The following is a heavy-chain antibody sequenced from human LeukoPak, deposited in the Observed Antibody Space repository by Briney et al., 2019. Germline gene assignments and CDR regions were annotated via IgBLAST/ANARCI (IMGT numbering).Heavy chain of an antibody. D-gene: IGHD3-3*01. J-gene: IGHJ4*02. CDR2: INPSGGST. Sequence: ASVKVSCKASGYTFTSYYMHWVRQAPGQGLEWMGIINPSGGSTSYAQKFEGRVTMTRDTSTSTVYMELSSLRYKDTAVYYCARDHDYDFWSGYYIHWGQGTLVTVSS. CDR1: GYTFTSYY. CDR3: ARDHDYDFWSGYYIH. V-gene: IGHV1-46*03.